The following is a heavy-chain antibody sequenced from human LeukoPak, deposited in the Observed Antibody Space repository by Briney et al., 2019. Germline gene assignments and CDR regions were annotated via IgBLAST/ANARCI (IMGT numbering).Heavy chain of an antibody. D-gene: IGHD3-22*01. CDR1: GGSFSGYY. J-gene: IGHJ3*02. CDR2: INHSGST. Sequence: PSETLSLTCAVYGGSFSGYYWSWIRQPPGKGLEWIGEINHSGSTNYNPSLKSRVTISVDTSKNQFSLKLSSVTAADTAVYYCARGPNYYDSSRDAFDIWGQGTMVTVSS. CDR3: ARGPNYYDSSRDAFDI. V-gene: IGHV4-34*01.